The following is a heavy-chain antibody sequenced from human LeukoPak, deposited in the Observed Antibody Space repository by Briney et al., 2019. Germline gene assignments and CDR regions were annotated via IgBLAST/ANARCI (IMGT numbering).Heavy chain of an antibody. V-gene: IGHV4-34*01. J-gene: IGHJ4*02. CDR3: ARRANGPSY. CDR1: GGSFSGYY. D-gene: IGHD2-8*01. CDR2: INHSGGT. Sequence: SETLSLTCAVYGGSFSGYYWNWIRQPPGKGLEWIGAINHSGGTNYNPSLKSRVTISIDTSKNQFSLRLSSVTAADTAVYYCARRANGPSYWGQGTLVTVSS.